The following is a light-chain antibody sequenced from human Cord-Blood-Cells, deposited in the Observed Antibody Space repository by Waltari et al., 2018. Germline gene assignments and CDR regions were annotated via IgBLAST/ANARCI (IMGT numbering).Light chain of an antibody. CDR2: KAS. Sequence: DIQMTQSPSTLSASVGDRVTITCRASQSISSWLAWYQQKPGKAPKLPIYKASSLESGVPSRFSGSGSGTEFTLTISSLQPDDFATYYCQQYNSWTFGQGTKVEIK. V-gene: IGKV1-5*03. CDR1: QSISSW. CDR3: QQYNSWT. J-gene: IGKJ1*01.